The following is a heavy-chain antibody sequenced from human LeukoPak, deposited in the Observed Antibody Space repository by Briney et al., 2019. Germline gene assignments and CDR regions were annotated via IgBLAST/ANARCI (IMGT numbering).Heavy chain of an antibody. CDR3: ARMRVIRFLEWLPPECWFDP. D-gene: IGHD3-3*01. J-gene: IGHJ5*02. CDR1: GFSLSTRGMC. CDR2: IDWDDDK. V-gene: IGHV2-70*20. Sequence: RESGPALVKPTQTLTLTCTFSGFSLSTRGMCVSWVRQPPGKALEWLALIDWDDDKYYSTSLKTRLTISKDTSKNQVVLTMTNMDPVDTASYYCARMRVIRFLEWLPPECWFDPWGQGTLVTVSS.